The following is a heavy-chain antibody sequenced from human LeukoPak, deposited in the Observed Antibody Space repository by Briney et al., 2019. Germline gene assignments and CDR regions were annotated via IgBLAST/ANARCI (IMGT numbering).Heavy chain of an antibody. Sequence: ASVKVSCKASGYTFSSQYMHWERQAPGQGLEWMGIINPGAGNTNYAQKFQGRVTMTGDTSTSTVYMELSSLRSEDTAVYYCARAMATTRKLLDYWGQGTLVTVSS. CDR2: INPGAGNT. CDR1: GYTFSSQY. CDR3: ARAMATTRKLLDY. V-gene: IGHV1-46*01. D-gene: IGHD5-24*01. J-gene: IGHJ4*02.